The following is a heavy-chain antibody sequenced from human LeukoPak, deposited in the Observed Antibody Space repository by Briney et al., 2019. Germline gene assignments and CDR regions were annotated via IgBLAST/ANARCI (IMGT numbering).Heavy chain of an antibody. V-gene: IGHV4-59*08. CDR2: IYYSGST. D-gene: IGHD3-22*01. Sequence: SETLSLTCTVSGGSISSYYWSWIRQPPGKGLEWIGYIYYSGSTNYNPSLKSRVTISVDTSKNQFSLKLSSVTAADTAVYYCAGRRYYDSSGYYYVWDAFDIWGQGTMVTVSS. CDR3: AGRRYYDSSGYYYVWDAFDI. CDR1: GGSISSYY. J-gene: IGHJ3*02.